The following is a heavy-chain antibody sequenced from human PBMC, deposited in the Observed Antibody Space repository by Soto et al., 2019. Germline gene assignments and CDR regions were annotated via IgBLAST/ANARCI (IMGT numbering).Heavy chain of an antibody. CDR3: ARDNGGADY. V-gene: IGHV4-61*01. J-gene: IGHJ4*02. D-gene: IGHD4-17*01. CDR2: IYYSGST. CDR1: GGSVSSGSYY. Sequence: QVQLQESGPGLVKPSETLSLTCTVSGGSVSSGSYYWSWIRQPPGKGLEWIGYIYYSGSTNYNPSLKSRVTISVDTSKNQFSLKLSSVTAADTAVYYCARDNGGADYWGQGTLVTVSS.